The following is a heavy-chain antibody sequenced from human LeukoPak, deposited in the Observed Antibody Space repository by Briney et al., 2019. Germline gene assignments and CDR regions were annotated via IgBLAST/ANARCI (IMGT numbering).Heavy chain of an antibody. D-gene: IGHD3-22*01. J-gene: IGHJ3*02. CDR2: ISWNSGSI. CDR3: AKDSSGLRDAFDI. Sequence: GGSLRLSCAASGFTFDDYAMHWVRQAPGRGLEWVSGISWNSGSIGYADSVKGRFTISRDNAKNSLYLQMNSLRAEDMALYYCAKDSSGLRDAFDIWGQGTMVTVSS. CDR1: GFTFDDYA. V-gene: IGHV3-9*03.